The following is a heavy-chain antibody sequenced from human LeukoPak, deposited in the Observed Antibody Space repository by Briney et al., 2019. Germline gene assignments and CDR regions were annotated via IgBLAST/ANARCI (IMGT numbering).Heavy chain of an antibody. CDR1: GFTFSSYA. Sequence: PGGSLRLSCAASGFTFSSYAMSWVRHAPGKGLEWVPAISGSGGSTYYADSVKGRFTISRDKSKNTLYLQMNSLRAEDTAVYYCARDYSSGWYLSDTYFDYWGQGTLVTVSS. J-gene: IGHJ4*02. V-gene: IGHV3-23*01. CDR3: ARDYSSGWYLSDTYFDY. CDR2: ISGSGGST. D-gene: IGHD6-19*01.